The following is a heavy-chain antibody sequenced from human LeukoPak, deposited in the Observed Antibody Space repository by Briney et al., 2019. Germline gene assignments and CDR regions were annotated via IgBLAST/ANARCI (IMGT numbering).Heavy chain of an antibody. CDR2: IYYSGST. V-gene: IGHV4-59*08. J-gene: IGHJ5*02. CDR1: GASITSYY. Sequence: PSETLSLTCTVSGASITSYYWSWIRQPPGKGLEWLGYIYYSGSTNYNPSLKSRVTISADTSKNQFSLKVRSVTAADTAVYYCARQPGYSGTLLSNWFDPWGQGTLVTVSS. D-gene: IGHD1-26*01. CDR3: ARQPGYSGTLLSNWFDP.